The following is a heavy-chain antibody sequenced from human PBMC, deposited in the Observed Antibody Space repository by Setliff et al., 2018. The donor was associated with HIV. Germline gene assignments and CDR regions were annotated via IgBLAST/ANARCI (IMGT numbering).Heavy chain of an antibody. J-gene: IGHJ6*03. CDR3: ARVGASGVPSTMDYYYYMDV. Sequence: SDTLSLTCTVSGGSFSSYHWSWIRHRAGKGLEWIGHIYASGSTKYNPSLESRVTMSVDTSRTQFSLKLRSVTAADTAVYYCARVGASGVPSTMDYYYYMDVWGKGTTVTVSS. D-gene: IGHD3-10*01. V-gene: IGHV4-4*07. CDR1: GGSFSSYH. CDR2: IYASGST.